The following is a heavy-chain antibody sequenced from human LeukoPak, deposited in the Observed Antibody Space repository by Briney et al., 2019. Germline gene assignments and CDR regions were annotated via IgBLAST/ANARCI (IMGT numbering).Heavy chain of an antibody. CDR1: GGTFSSYA. J-gene: IGHJ4*02. Sequence: SVKVSCKASGGTFSSYAISWVRQAPGQGLEWMGRIIPILCIANYAQKFQGRVTITADKSTSTAYMELSSLRSEDTAVYYCASLGDYCGGDCYSDYWGQGTLVTVSS. CDR3: ASLGDYCGGDCYSDY. D-gene: IGHD2-21*02. V-gene: IGHV1-69*04. CDR2: IIPILCIA.